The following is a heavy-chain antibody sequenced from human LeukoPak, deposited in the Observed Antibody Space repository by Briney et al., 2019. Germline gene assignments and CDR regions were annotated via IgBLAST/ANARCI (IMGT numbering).Heavy chain of an antibody. D-gene: IGHD3-10*01. CDR1: GGSSSSGSYY. CDR2: IYTSGST. Sequence: SQTLSRTCTGSGGSSSSGSYYWRWTRQPPGKGLEWIGRIYTSGSTNYNPALKSRVNISVDTSKNQFSLKLSSVTAADTAVYYCARSKVRGVITYYFDYWGQGTLVTVSS. V-gene: IGHV4-61*02. CDR3: ARSKVRGVITYYFDY. J-gene: IGHJ4*02.